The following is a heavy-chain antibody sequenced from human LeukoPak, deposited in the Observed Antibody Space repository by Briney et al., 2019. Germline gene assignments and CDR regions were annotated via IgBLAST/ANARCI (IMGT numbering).Heavy chain of an antibody. V-gene: IGHV1-69*05. J-gene: IGHJ3*02. CDR2: FIPIFGSP. Sequence: SVKVSCKASVPTFASYAINWVRQAPGQGLEWMGGFIPIFGSPTYAQNFQGRVTFTTDESRYTAYMELINLKSDDTAVYYCAGFFYDSSGDAFDIWGQGTMVTVSS. CDR3: AGFFYDSSGDAFDI. D-gene: IGHD3-22*01. CDR1: VPTFASYA.